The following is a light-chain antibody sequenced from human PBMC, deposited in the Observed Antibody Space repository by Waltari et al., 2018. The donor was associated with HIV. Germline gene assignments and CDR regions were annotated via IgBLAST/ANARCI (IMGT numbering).Light chain of an antibody. V-gene: IGLV1-47*01. CDR1: SSNIGSNY. Sequence: QSVLTQPPSASGTPGQRVTISCSGSSSNIGSNYVYWYRQLPGTAPKLLIYRSNQRPSGVPDRFSCSKSGTSASLAISWLRSENEADYYCAAWDASLSVWVFGGGTKLTVL. CDR2: RSN. CDR3: AAWDASLSVWV. J-gene: IGLJ3*02.